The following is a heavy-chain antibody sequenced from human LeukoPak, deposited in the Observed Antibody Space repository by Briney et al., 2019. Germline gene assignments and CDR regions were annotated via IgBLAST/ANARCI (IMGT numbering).Heavy chain of an antibody. J-gene: IGHJ4*02. D-gene: IGHD3-10*01. V-gene: IGHV4-34*01. CDR3: ARGRRSGESFDY. CDR2: INHSGST. Sequence: PSETLSLTCAVYGGSFSGYFWSWIRQPPGKGLEWIGEINHSGSTNYNLSLKSRVTISVDTSKNQFSLKLSSVTAADTAVYYCARGRRSGESFDYWGQGTLVTVSS. CDR1: GGSFSGYF.